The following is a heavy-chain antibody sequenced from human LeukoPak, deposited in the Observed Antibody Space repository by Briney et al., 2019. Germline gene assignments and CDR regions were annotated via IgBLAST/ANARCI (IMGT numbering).Heavy chain of an antibody. CDR1: GSTLTEFS. D-gene: IGHD7-27*01. J-gene: IGHJ4*02. CDR3: ATIAPGDLFDS. CDR2: FVPEDDET. Sequence: ASVKVSCKVSGSTLTEFSIHWVRQAPGKGLEWMGGFVPEDDETIYAQSFQGRVTMTKDTSTDTAYMELSSLRSEDTAMYYCATIAPGDLFDSWGQGTLVTVSS. V-gene: IGHV1-24*01.